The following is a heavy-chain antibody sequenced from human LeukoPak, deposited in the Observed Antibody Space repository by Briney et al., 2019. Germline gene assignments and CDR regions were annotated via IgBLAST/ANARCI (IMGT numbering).Heavy chain of an antibody. J-gene: IGHJ3*02. CDR2: ISAYNGNT. CDR3: ARDGYCSGGSYSGAFDI. V-gene: IGHV1-18*03. CDR1: GYTFTSYG. Sequence: ASVKVSCKASGYTFTSYGISWVRQAPGQGLEWMGWISAYNGNTKYSQEFQGRVTITRDTSASTAYMELSSLRSEDMAVYYCARDGYCSGGSYSGAFDIWGQGTMVTVSS. D-gene: IGHD2-15*01.